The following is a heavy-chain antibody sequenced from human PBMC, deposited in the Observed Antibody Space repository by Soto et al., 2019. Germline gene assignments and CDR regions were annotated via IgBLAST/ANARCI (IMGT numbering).Heavy chain of an antibody. CDR1: GFTFSSYG. CDR3: ARDIIAVAGTIRYYGMDV. V-gene: IGHV3-33*01. D-gene: IGHD6-19*01. Sequence: PGGSLRLSCAASGFTFSSYGMHWVRQAPGKGLEWVAVIWYDGSNKYYADSAKGRFTISRDNSKNTLYLQMNSLRAEDTAVYYCARDIIAVAGTIRYYGMDVWGQGTTVTVSS. J-gene: IGHJ6*02. CDR2: IWYDGSNK.